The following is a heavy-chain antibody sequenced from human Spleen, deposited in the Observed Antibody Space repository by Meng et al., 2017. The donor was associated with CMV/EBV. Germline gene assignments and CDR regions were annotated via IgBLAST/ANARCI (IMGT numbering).Heavy chain of an antibody. J-gene: IGHJ4*02. Sequence: GESLKISCAASGFTFTNFAMHWVRQTPGKGLKWVAVISYDGSKQYYADSVKGRFTISRDSSKRTLYLQMNNLRADDTAVYYCTSGSLESSDYWGQGTLVTVSS. D-gene: IGHD1-1*01. CDR1: GFTFTNFA. V-gene: IGHV3-30-3*01. CDR3: TSGSLESSDY. CDR2: ISYDGSKQ.